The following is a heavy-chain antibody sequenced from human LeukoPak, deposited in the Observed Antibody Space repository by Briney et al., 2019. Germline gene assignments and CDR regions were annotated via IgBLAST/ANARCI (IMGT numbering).Heavy chain of an antibody. J-gene: IGHJ4*02. CDR2: INHSGST. CDR3: AGVELLGPGY. CDR1: GFAFRTYA. Sequence: PGGSLRLSCVASGFAFRTYAMNWVRQPPGKGLEWIGEINHSGSTNYNPSLKSRVTISVDTSKNQFSLKLSSVTAADTAVYYCAGVELLGPGYWGQGTLVTVSS. D-gene: IGHD1-26*01. V-gene: IGHV4-34*01.